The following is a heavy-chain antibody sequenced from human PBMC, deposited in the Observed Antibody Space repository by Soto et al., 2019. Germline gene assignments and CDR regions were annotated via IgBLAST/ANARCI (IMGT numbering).Heavy chain of an antibody. CDR2: INAGNGNT. CDR3: ARGGSGYDWFGY. D-gene: IGHD5-12*01. CDR1: GYTFTSYA. V-gene: IGHV1-3*01. Sequence: ASVKVSCKASGYTFTSYAMHWVRQAPGQRLEWMGWINAGNGNTKYSQKFQGRVTITRDTSASTAYMELSSLRSEDTAVYYCARGGSGYDWFGYWGQGTLVTVPS. J-gene: IGHJ4*02.